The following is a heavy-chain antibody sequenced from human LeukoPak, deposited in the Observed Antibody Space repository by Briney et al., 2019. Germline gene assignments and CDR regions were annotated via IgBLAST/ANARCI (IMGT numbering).Heavy chain of an antibody. V-gene: IGHV4-34*01. J-gene: IGHJ5*02. CDR3: ARGRVSIVVVPAAIQDWFDP. Sequence: SETLPLTCAVYGGSFSGYYWSWIRQPPGKGLEWIGEINHSGSTNYNPSLKSRVTISVDTSKNQFSLKLSSVTAADTAVYYCARGRVSIVVVPAAIQDWFDPWGQGTLVTVSS. D-gene: IGHD2-2*01. CDR1: GGSFSGYY. CDR2: INHSGST.